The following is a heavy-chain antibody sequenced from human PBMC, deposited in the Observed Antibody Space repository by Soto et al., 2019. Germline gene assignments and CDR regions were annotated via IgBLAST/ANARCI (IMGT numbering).Heavy chain of an antibody. V-gene: IGHV3-30*18. D-gene: IGHD5-18*01. CDR3: AKDRQTSWIHLWFPDY. CDR2: ISYDGSNK. Sequence: QVQLVESGGGVVRPGRSLRLSCAASGFSFSSYGMHWVRQAPGKGLEWVAVISYDGSNKYYVDSVKGRFTISRDNSKNTLFLQMNSLRAEDTAVYYCAKDRQTSWIHLWFPDYWGQGTLVTVSS. CDR1: GFSFSSYG. J-gene: IGHJ4*02.